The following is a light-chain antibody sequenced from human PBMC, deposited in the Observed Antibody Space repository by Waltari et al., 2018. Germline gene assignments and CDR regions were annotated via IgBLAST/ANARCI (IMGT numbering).Light chain of an antibody. CDR1: SRDVGSYKF. V-gene: IGLV2-23*01. J-gene: IGLJ3*02. Sequence: QSALTQPASVSGSPGQSITISCTGTSRDVGSYKFVPWYQQHPGKAPKLMIYEGTKRPSGVSNRFSGSKSGNTASLTISGLQAEDEADYYCCSYAGRSTWVFGGGTKLTVL. CDR2: EGT. CDR3: CSYAGRSTWV.